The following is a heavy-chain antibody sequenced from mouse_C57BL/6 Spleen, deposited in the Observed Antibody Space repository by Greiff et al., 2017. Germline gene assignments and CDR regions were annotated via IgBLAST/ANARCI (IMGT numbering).Heavy chain of an antibody. Sequence: EVKLVESGGDLVKPGGSLKLSCAASGFTFSSYGMSWVRQTPDKRLEWVATISSGGSYTYYPDSVKGRFTISRDNAKNTLYLQMSSLKSEDTAMYYCAIYGSRSFDYWGQGTTLTVSS. CDR1: GFTFSSYG. D-gene: IGHD1-1*01. CDR3: AIYGSRSFDY. CDR2: ISSGGSYT. J-gene: IGHJ2*01. V-gene: IGHV5-6*01.